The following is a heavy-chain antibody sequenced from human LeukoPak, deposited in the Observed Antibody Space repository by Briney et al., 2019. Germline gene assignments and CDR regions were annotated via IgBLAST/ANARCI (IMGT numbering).Heavy chain of an antibody. J-gene: IGHJ4*02. CDR3: ARDSPGYGAYVT. Sequence: PGGSLRLSCAASGFTFSSYAMSWVRQAPGKGLEWVGNIKEDGSEKYYVDSVKGRFTISRDNAKNSLYLQMNSLRADDTAVYYCARDSPGYGAYVTWGQGTLVTVSS. V-gene: IGHV3-7*01. D-gene: IGHD5-12*01. CDR2: IKEDGSEK. CDR1: GFTFSSYA.